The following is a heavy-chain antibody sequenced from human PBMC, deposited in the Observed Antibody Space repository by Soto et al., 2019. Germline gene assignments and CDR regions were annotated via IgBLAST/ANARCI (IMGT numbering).Heavy chain of an antibody. D-gene: IGHD5-12*01. CDR3: AASAPPATNYYYAMDV. Sequence: SETLSLTGTVSGGSVSSGSFYWSWIRRPPGKGLEWIGYFYDNGSTNYNPSLRSRVTMSVDTSKNQFSLKLSSVTAADTAVYYCAASAPPATNYYYAMDVWGQGTTVTVSS. J-gene: IGHJ6*02. CDR1: GGSVSSGSFY. CDR2: FYDNGST. V-gene: IGHV4-61*01.